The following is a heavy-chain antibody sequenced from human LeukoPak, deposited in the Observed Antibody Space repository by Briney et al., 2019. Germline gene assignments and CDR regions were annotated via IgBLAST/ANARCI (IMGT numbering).Heavy chain of an antibody. CDR1: GGSISSSNW. D-gene: IGHD5-12*01. V-gene: IGHV4-4*02. J-gene: IGHJ6*02. CDR2: IYHSGST. Sequence: SETLSLTCAVSGGSISSSNWWSWVRQPLGKGLEWIGEIYHSGSTNYNPSLKSRVTISVDKSKNQFSLKLSSVTAADTAVYYCARVSRLGGSLYGMDVWGQGTTVTVSS. CDR3: ARVSRLGGSLYGMDV.